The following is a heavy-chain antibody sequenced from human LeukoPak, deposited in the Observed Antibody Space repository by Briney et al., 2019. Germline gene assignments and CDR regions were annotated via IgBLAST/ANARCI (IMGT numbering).Heavy chain of an antibody. CDR2: IKQDGSEK. J-gene: IGHJ6*02. Sequence: QPGGSLRLSCAASGFTFSSYWMSWVRQAPGKGLEWVANIKQDGSEKYNVDSVKGRFTISRDNAKNSLYLQMNSLRAEDTAVYYCARVESSSFGGGRYDYYGMDVWGQGTTVTVSS. D-gene: IGHD6-6*01. CDR3: ARVESSSFGGGRYDYYGMDV. V-gene: IGHV3-7*03. CDR1: GFTFSSYW.